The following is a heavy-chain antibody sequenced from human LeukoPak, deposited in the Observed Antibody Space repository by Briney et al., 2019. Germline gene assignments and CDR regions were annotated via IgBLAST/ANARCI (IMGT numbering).Heavy chain of an antibody. CDR2: IWYDGSNK. CDR3: ARGDYGDYFDY. D-gene: IGHD4-17*01. Sequence: GGSLRLSCAASGFTLSSYGMHWVRQAPGKGLEWVAVIWYDGSNKYYADSVKGRFTISRDNSKNTLYLQMNSLRAEDTAVYYCARGDYGDYFDYWGQGTLVTVSS. J-gene: IGHJ4*02. CDR1: GFTLSSYG. V-gene: IGHV3-33*01.